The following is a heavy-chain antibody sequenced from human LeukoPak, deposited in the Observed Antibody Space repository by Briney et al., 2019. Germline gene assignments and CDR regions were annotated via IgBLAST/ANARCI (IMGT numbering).Heavy chain of an antibody. CDR3: AKLYCSSSSCSRGGYFDY. D-gene: IGHD2-2*01. J-gene: IGHJ4*02. CDR2: ISGIGGIT. CDR1: GFTFSIYA. V-gene: IGHV3-23*01. Sequence: PGGSLRLSCAASGFTFSIYAMSWVRQAPGKGLEWVSFISGIGGITYYPDSVKGRFTISRDNSKNTLYLQMNSLRAEDTAVYYCAKLYCSSSSCSRGGYFDYWGRGTLVTVSS.